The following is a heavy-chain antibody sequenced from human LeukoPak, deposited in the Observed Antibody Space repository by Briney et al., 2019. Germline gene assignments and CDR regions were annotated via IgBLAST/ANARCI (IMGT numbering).Heavy chain of an antibody. Sequence: GGSLRFSCAASGFTFSTYAMSWVRQVPGNGLAWVSGISNTAGFTYYADSVKGRFTISRDNSKNTLYLQLNSLRAEDTAVYYCAKSNYYCSDSCQPDDAFDVWGQGTMVTVSS. D-gene: IGHD2-15*01. J-gene: IGHJ3*01. CDR2: ISNTAGFT. CDR3: AKSNYYCSDSCQPDDAFDV. CDR1: GFTFSTYA. V-gene: IGHV3-23*01.